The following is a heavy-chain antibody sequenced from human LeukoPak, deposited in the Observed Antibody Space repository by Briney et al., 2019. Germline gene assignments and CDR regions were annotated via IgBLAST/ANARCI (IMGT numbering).Heavy chain of an antibody. CDR3: TQGMNYDSSAYWHQH. CDR1: EFPFNGYW. CDR2: INQDGSEK. J-gene: IGHJ1*01. D-gene: IGHD3-22*01. V-gene: IGHV3-7*01. Sequence: GGSLRLSCAASEFPFNGYWMSWVRQAPGKGLECVANINQDGSEKYYVDSVRGRFTISRDNAKNSLFLQMNSLRAEDTAVYYCTQGMNYDSSAYWHQHWGQGTLVTVSS.